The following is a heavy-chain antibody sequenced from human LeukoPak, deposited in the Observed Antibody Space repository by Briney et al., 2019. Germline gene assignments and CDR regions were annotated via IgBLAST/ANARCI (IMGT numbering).Heavy chain of an antibody. CDR2: ISGFTGAT. CDR3: ARALPGAATAHNWFDP. D-gene: IGHD1-26*01. J-gene: IGHJ5*02. CDR1: GYTFTIYG. V-gene: IGHV1-18*01. Sequence: ASVRVSCKASGYTFTIYGMSWVRQAPGQRLEWMGWISGFTGATNCAQKFQGRLSMTIDTSTNTTYMDLRTVTSDDTAIYYCARALPGAATAHNWFDPWGQGTLVTVSS.